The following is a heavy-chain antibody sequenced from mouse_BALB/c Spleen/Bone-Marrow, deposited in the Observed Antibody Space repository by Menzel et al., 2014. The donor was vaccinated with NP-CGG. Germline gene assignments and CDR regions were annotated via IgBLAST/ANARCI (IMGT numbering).Heavy chain of an antibody. J-gene: IGHJ1*01. V-gene: IGHV1-80*01. Sequence: VQLQESGAELVRPGSSVKISCKASGYAFSSYWMNWVKQRPGQGLEWIGQIYPGDGDTNYNGKFKGKATLTADKSSSTAYMQLSSLTSEDSAVYFCARSQGGYWCFNVWGAGTTVTVSS. CDR1: GYAFSSYW. D-gene: IGHD3-3*01. CDR2: IYPGDGDT. CDR3: ARSQGGYWCFNV.